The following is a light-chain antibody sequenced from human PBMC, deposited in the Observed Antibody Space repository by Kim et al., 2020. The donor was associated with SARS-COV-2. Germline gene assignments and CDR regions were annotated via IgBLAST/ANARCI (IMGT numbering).Light chain of an antibody. CDR1: SGSIVSNY. Sequence: FMLTQPHSVSESPGKTVTISCTRSSGSIVSNYVQWYQQRPGSAPTTVIYEDDQRPSGVPHRFSGSIDSSSNSASLTISGLKTEDEADYYCQSYDTNTVFGAGTKVTVL. CDR2: EDD. J-gene: IGLJ1*01. CDR3: QSYDTNTV. V-gene: IGLV6-57*03.